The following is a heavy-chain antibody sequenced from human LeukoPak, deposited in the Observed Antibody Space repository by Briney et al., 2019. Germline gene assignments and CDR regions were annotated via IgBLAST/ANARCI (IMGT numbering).Heavy chain of an antibody. CDR1: GYTFTGYY. V-gene: IGHV1-2*02. J-gene: IGHJ6*03. CDR3: ARGPNHYYYMDV. CDR2: INPNGGVT. Sequence: ASVKVSCQASGYTFTGYYLHWVRQAPGQGLEWMGWINPNGGVTRSPQKFQGRVIMTRDNSRSTVYMELTSLTSEDTAVYFCARGPNHYYYMDVWGQGTAVTVS. D-gene: IGHD2-8*01.